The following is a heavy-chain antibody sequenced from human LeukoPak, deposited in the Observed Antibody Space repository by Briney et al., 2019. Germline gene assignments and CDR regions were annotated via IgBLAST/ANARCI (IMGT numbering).Heavy chain of an antibody. CDR3: AKDERSWSSRWYSSFDY. V-gene: IGHV3-30*18. J-gene: IGHJ4*02. D-gene: IGHD6-13*01. CDR2: ISYDGSNK. Sequence: PGRSLRLSCAASGFTFSSYGMHWVRQAPGKGLEWVAVISYDGSNKYYADSVKGRFTISRDNSKNTLYLQMNRLRAEDTAVYYCAKDERSWSSRWYSSFDYWGQGTLVTVSS. CDR1: GFTFSSYG.